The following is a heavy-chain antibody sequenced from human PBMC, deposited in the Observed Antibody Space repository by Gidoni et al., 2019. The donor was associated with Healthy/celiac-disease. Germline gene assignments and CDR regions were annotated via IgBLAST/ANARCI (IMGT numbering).Heavy chain of an antibody. V-gene: IGHV4-39*01. CDR1: VGAISSRSYY. Sequence: QLQLQESGPGLVKPSETRSLTCTVSVGAISSRSYYWVWIRQPPGKGLEWIGSIYYSGSPYYSPSLKRRVTISVDTSKNQFSLKLSSVTAADTAVYYCARLWDFWSGYYAGWFAPWGQGTLVTVSS. CDR3: ARLWDFWSGYYAGWFAP. D-gene: IGHD3-3*01. J-gene: IGHJ5*02. CDR2: IYYSGSP.